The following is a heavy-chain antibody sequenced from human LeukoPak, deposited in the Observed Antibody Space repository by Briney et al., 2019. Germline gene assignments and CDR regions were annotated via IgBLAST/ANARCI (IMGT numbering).Heavy chain of an antibody. D-gene: IGHD1-26*01. CDR3: ASSGSYLSYYFDY. CDR1: GFTFSSYG. Sequence: GGSLRLSCAASGFTFSSYGMHWVRQAPGKGLEWVAVIWYDGSNKYYADSVEGRFTISRDNSKNTLYLQMNSLRAEDTAVYYCASSGSYLSYYFDYWGQGTLVTVSS. CDR2: IWYDGSNK. J-gene: IGHJ4*02. V-gene: IGHV3-33*01.